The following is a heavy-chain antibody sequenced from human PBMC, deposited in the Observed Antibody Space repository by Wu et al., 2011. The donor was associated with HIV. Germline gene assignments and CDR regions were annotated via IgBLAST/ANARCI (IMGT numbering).Heavy chain of an antibody. CDR2: LHPNGGNS. CDR1: GYSFTNYD. V-gene: IGHV1-8*02. CDR3: ARGGVWNWFDS. D-gene: IGHD3-10*01. J-gene: IGHJ5*01. Sequence: QVQLVQSGAEVKKPGASVKVSCKASGYSFTNYDINWVRQATGQGLEWMGWLHPNGGNSGYAQNFRDRVTITINASISTVYMELSSLKSEDTAVYYCARGGVWNWFDSWGQGTQVTVS.